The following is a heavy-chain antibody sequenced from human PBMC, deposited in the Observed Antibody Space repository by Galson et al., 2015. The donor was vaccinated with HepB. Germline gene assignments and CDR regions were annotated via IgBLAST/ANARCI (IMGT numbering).Heavy chain of an antibody. D-gene: IGHD6-13*01. V-gene: IGHV4-59*01. Sequence: SETLSLTCTVSGGSIGRYYWSWIRQPPGKGLEWIGYIYDILSTNYNPSLKSRVTISVDTSKNQFSLRLTSVTAADAAVYYCARAVYLSTWGDGFDVWGQGTTVTVSS. CDR1: GGSIGRYY. J-gene: IGHJ6*02. CDR3: ARAVYLSTWGDGFDV. CDR2: IYDILST.